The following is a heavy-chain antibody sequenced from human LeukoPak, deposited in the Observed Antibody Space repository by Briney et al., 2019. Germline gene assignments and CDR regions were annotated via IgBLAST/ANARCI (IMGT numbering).Heavy chain of an antibody. V-gene: IGHV3-48*04. CDR1: GFTFSSYS. CDR2: ISSSSSTI. D-gene: IGHD3-16*02. J-gene: IGHJ4*02. Sequence: GGSLRLSCAASGFTFSSYSMNWVRQAPGKGLEWVSYISSSSSTIYYADSVKGRFTISRDNAKNSLYLQMNSLRAEDTAVYYCARDATITFGGVIAPPDYWGQGTLVTVSS. CDR3: ARDATITFGGVIAPPDY.